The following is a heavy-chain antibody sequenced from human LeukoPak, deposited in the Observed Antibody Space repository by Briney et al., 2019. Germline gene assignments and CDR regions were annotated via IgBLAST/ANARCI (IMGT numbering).Heavy chain of an antibody. CDR1: GYSISSGYY. CDR3: ARHDYELRLTAFDI. D-gene: IGHD4-17*01. Sequence: SETLSLTCTVSGYSISSGYYWGWIRQPPGKGLEWIGSIYHSGSTYYNPSLKSRVTISVDTSKNQFSLKLSSVTAADTAVYYCARHDYELRLTAFDIWGQGTMVTVSS. CDR2: IYHSGST. V-gene: IGHV4-38-2*02. J-gene: IGHJ3*02.